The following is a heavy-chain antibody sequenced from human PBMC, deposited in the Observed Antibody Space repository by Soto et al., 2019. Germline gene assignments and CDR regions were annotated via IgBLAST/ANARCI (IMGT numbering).Heavy chain of an antibody. Sequence: SVKVSCKASGGTFSSYAIDWVRQAPGQGLEWMGGIVPIFGTANYAQKFQGRITITADESTSTAYMELRSLRSEDTAVYYCARGVHYDSSGYYYFYWGQGTLVTVSS. CDR3: ARGVHYDSSGYYYFY. D-gene: IGHD3-22*01. J-gene: IGHJ4*02. CDR1: GGTFSSYA. V-gene: IGHV1-69*13. CDR2: IVPIFGTA.